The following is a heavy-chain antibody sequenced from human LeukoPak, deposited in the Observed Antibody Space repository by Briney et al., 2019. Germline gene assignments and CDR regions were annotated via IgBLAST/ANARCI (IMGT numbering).Heavy chain of an antibody. CDR2: INSGGSGT. V-gene: IGHV3-74*01. CDR1: GFNFASNW. CDR3: AKVNGNYYVDY. D-gene: IGHD1-7*01. Sequence: GGSLRLSCAASGFNFASNWMHWVRQTPGKGLVWVSRINSGGSGTSYADSVEGRFTISRDNAKNTLYLQMNSLRAEDTAIYYCAKVNGNYYVDYWGQGTLVTVSS. J-gene: IGHJ4*02.